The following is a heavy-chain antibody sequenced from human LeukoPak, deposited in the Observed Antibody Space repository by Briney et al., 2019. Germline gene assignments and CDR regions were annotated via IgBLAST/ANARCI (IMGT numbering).Heavy chain of an antibody. V-gene: IGHV1-8*01. D-gene: IGHD3-9*01. CDR3: ARGLTIFWANWFDP. Sequence: ASVKVSCKASGYTFTSYDLNWVRQATGQGLEWMGWVSPNSGNTGYAQKFQGRVTITRDTSASTAYMELSSLRSEDTAVYYCARGLTIFWANWFDPWGQGTLVTVSS. CDR1: GYTFTSYD. J-gene: IGHJ5*02. CDR2: VSPNSGNT.